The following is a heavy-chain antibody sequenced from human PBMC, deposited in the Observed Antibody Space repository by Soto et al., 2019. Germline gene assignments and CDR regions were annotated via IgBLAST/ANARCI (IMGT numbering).Heavy chain of an antibody. CDR1: GFTFSTYA. V-gene: IGHV3-23*01. J-gene: IGHJ4*02. CDR2: ITGSGSNT. D-gene: IGHD3-10*01. CDR3: AKARRGVLLSYDF. Sequence: EVQLLESGGGLVQPGGSLRLSCAASGFTFSTYAMTWVRQAPGKGLEWVSSITGSGSNTYYADSVKGRFIISRDNSQNTLYLQLSSLGGEDTAMYYCAKARRGVLLSYDFWGQGALVTVSS.